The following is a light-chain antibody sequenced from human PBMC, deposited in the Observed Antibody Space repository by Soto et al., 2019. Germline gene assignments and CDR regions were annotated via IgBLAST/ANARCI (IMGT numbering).Light chain of an antibody. Sequence: QSVLTQPASVSGCPGQSITISCTGTTSDVGRYNYVSWYQQHPGKAPKLMIYEVSNRPSGVSNRFSGSKSGNTASLTISGLQAEDEADYYCSSYTTSITYVFGTGTKVTVL. V-gene: IGLV2-14*01. CDR2: EVS. J-gene: IGLJ1*01. CDR3: SSYTTSITYV. CDR1: TSDVGRYNY.